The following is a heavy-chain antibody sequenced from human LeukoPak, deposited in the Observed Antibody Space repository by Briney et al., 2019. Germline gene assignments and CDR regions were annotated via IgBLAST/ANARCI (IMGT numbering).Heavy chain of an antibody. CDR3: ARCIAVAGMFVWFDP. D-gene: IGHD6-19*01. J-gene: IGHJ5*02. V-gene: IGHV4-59*01. CDR2: IYYSGST. Sequence: PSETLSLTCTVSGGSISSYYWSWIRQPPGKGLEWIGYIYYSGSTNYNPSLKSRVTISVDTSKNQFSLKLSSVTAADTAVYYCARCIAVAGMFVWFDPWGQATVVAVCS. CDR1: GGSISSYY.